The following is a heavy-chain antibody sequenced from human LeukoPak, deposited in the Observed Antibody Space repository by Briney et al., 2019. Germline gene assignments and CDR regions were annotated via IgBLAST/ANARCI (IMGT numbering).Heavy chain of an antibody. CDR2: ISAYNGNT. CDR3: ARVEGLYYYYYMDV. J-gene: IGHJ6*03. D-gene: IGHD3-3*01. Sequence: ASVKVSCKASGYTFTSYGISWVRQAPGQGLEWMGWISAYNGNTNYAQKLQGRVTMTTDTSTSTAYMKLRSLRSDDTAVYYCARVEGLYYYYYMDVWGKGTTVTVSS. CDR1: GYTFTSYG. V-gene: IGHV1-18*01.